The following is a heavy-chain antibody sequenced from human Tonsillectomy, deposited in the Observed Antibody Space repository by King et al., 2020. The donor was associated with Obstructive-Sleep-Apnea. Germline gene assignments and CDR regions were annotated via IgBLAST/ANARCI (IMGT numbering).Heavy chain of an antibody. CDR1: GFSLSTSGVG. Sequence: TLKESGPTLVKPTQTLTLTCTFSGFSLSTSGVGVGWIRQPPRKALEWLALIYWDDDEHYSPSLKSRVTITKDTSNDQVFLTMTNIDPVDTATYYCAHRSSGGPSGFDYWGQGTLVTVSS. V-gene: IGHV2-5*02. J-gene: IGHJ4*02. CDR3: AHRSSGGPSGFDY. CDR2: IYWDDDE. D-gene: IGHD6-19*01.